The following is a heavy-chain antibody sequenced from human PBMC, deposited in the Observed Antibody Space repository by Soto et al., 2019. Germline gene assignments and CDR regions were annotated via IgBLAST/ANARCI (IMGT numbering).Heavy chain of an antibody. CDR2: IYYSGST. J-gene: IGHJ4*02. D-gene: IGHD3-22*01. CDR3: ARLANYYDTSGYSHFDS. Sequence: SETLSLTCTVSGGSIRSYYWSWIRQPPGKGLEWIGYIYYSGSTNYNPSLKSRVTISVDTSKNQFSLKLTSVTAADTAVYYCARLANYYDTSGYSHFDSWGQGTLVTVS. V-gene: IGHV4-59*08. CDR1: GGSIRSYY.